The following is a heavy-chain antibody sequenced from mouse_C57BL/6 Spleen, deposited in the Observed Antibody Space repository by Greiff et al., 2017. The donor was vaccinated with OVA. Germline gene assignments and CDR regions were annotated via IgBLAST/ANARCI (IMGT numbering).Heavy chain of an antibody. CDR2: IDPSDSYT. CDR3: ARRGYYYGSSYNFDY. CDR1: GYTFTSYW. J-gene: IGHJ2*01. Sequence: QVQLQQSGPELVKPGASVKLSCKASGYTFTSYWMQWVKQRPGQGLEWIGEIDPSDSYTNYNQKFKGKATLTVDTSSSTAYMQLSSLTSEDSAVYYCARRGYYYGSSYNFDYWGQGTTLTVSS. V-gene: IGHV1-50*01. D-gene: IGHD1-1*01.